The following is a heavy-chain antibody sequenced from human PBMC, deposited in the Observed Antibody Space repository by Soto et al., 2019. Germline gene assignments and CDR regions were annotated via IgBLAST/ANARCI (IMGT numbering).Heavy chain of an antibody. J-gene: IGHJ6*02. D-gene: IGHD2-2*01. Sequence: SVKVSCKASGGTFSSYAISWVRQAPGQGLEWMGGIIPIFGTANYAQKFQGRVTITADESTSTAYMELSSLRSEDTAVYYCARANNRVVPAALTKYGMDVWGQGTTVTVSS. CDR2: IIPIFGTA. CDR1: GGTFSSYA. CDR3: ARANNRVVPAALTKYGMDV. V-gene: IGHV1-69*13.